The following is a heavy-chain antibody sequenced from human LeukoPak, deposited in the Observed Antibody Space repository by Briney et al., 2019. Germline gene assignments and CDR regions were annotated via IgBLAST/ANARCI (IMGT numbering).Heavy chain of an antibody. CDR2: NNHSGST. Sequence: SETLSLTCAVYGGSFSGYYWSWIRQPPGKGLEWIGENNHSGSTNYNPSLKSRVTISVDTSKNQFSLKLSSVTAADTAVYYCARDLGANRFDPWGQGTLVTVSS. V-gene: IGHV4-34*01. CDR1: GGSFSGYY. CDR3: ARDLGANRFDP. J-gene: IGHJ5*02. D-gene: IGHD3-16*01.